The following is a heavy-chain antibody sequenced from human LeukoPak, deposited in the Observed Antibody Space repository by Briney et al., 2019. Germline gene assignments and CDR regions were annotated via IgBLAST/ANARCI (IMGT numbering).Heavy chain of an antibody. Sequence: GGSLRLSCAASGFTFSSYGMHWVRQAPGKGLEWVAVISYDGSNKYYADSVKGRFTISRDNSKNTLYLQMNSLRAEDTAVYYCATARRWSGYFRNWFDPWGQGTLVTVSS. CDR2: ISYDGSNK. CDR3: ATARRWSGYFRNWFDP. V-gene: IGHV3-30*03. CDR1: GFTFSSYG. J-gene: IGHJ5*02. D-gene: IGHD3-3*01.